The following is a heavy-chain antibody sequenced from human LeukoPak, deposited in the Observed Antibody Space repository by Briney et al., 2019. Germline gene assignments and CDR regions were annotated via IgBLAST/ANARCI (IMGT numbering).Heavy chain of an antibody. CDR1: GGSISNYY. CDR2: IYYSGST. CDR3: AREAGRVFDY. J-gene: IGHJ4*02. Sequence: SETLSLTCSVSGGSISNYYWSWIRQPPGKRLEWIGYIYYSGSTNYNPSLKSRVTISVDTSKNQLSLKLTSVTAADTAVYYCAREAGRVFDYWGQGTLVTVSS. D-gene: IGHD3-16*01. V-gene: IGHV4-59*01.